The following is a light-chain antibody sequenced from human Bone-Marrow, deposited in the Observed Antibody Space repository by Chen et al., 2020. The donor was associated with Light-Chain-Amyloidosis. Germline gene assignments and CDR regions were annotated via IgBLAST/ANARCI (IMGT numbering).Light chain of an antibody. CDR2: RDT. J-gene: IGLJ2*01. V-gene: IGLV3-25*03. Sequence: SYELTQPPLVSVSTGKTARITCSGDDLPTKYAYWYQQKPGQAPVLVIHRDTERPSGISERFSGSSSGTTATLTISGVQAEDEADYHCQSADSSGTYEVIFGGGTKLTVL. CDR1: DLPTKY. CDR3: QSADSSGTYEVI.